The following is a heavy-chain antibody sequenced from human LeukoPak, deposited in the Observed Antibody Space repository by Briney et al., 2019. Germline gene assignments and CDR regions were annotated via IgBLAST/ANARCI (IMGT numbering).Heavy chain of an antibody. D-gene: IGHD3-10*01. CDR1: GFTFSSYG. CDR2: ISYDGSNK. J-gene: IGHJ4*02. Sequence: GRSLRLSCAASGFTFSSYGMHWVRQAPGKGLEWVAVISYDGSNKYYADSVKGRFTISRDNSKNTLHLQMNSLRAEDTAVYYCARGRVVIPEGPDYWGQGTLVTVSS. CDR3: ARGRVVIPEGPDY. V-gene: IGHV3-30*03.